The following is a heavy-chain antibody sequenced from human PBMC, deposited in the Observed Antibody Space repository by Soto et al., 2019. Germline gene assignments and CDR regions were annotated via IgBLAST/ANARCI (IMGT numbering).Heavy chain of an antibody. CDR1: GHSISRCYS. V-gene: IGHV4-38-2*02. J-gene: IGHJ5*02. Sequence: SETLFLPCSLSGHSISRCYSWGWLRQPRSQALDVISSIYHGGSTYYNPSLNSRVTLSIDMTNNHVSLILNSVTAADTAVYYCARVGPWVPYYYDSSPYTFENWFDPWGQGTLVTVSS. CDR2: IYHGGST. CDR3: ARVGPWVPYYYDSSPYTFENWFDP. D-gene: IGHD3-22*01.